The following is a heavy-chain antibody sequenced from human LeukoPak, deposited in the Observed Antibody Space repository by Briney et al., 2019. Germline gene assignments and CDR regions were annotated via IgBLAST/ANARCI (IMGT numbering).Heavy chain of an antibody. J-gene: IGHJ4*02. V-gene: IGHV3-23*01. CDR2: IRGGGGVA. CDR3: AMEGSSHFDY. CDR1: GFIFTNYA. D-gene: IGHD1-26*01. Sequence: GGSLRLSCAASGFIFTNYAMSWVRQTPGKGLEWVSVIRGGGGVAFYADSVKGRFTISRDNSKNTLYLQMNSLRAEDTAVYYCAMEGSSHFDYWGQGTLVTVSS.